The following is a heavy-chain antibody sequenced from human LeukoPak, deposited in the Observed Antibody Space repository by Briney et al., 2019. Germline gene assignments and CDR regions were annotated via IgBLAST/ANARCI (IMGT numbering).Heavy chain of an antibody. V-gene: IGHV1-69*13. CDR1: GGTFSSYA. Sequence: ASVKVSCKASGGTFSSYAISWVRQAHGQGLEWMGEIIPIFGTANYAQKFQGRVTITADESTSTAYMELSSLRSEDTAVYYCASRDWAGYCSSTSCYARLDYWGQGTLVTVSS. CDR3: ASRDWAGYCSSTSCYARLDY. J-gene: IGHJ4*02. CDR2: IIPIFGTA. D-gene: IGHD2-2*01.